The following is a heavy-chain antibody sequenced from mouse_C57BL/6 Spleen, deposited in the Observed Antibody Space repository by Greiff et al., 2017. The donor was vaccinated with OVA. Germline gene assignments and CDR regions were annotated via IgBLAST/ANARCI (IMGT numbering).Heavy chain of an antibody. J-gene: IGHJ2*01. CDR1: GYAFTNYL. CDR3: ARSDGYYFDY. CDR2: INPGSGGT. Sequence: QVQLQQSGAELVRPGTSVKVSCKASGYAFTNYLIEWVKQRPGQGLEWIGVINPGSGGTNYNEKFKGKVTLTADKSSSTAYMQLSSLTSEDSAVYFCARSDGYYFDYWGQGTTLTVSS. V-gene: IGHV1-54*01.